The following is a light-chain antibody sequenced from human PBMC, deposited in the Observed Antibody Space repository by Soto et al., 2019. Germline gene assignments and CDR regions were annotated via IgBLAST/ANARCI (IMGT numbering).Light chain of an antibody. J-gene: IGKJ4*01. CDR2: AAS. CDR1: QTISSS. V-gene: IGKV1-39*01. Sequence: DIQMTRSPSSLSASVGDRVTITCRASQTISSSLNWYQQKPGKAPKLLMYAASSLQSGVPSRFSGSGSGTDFTLTISSLQPEDFATYYCQQSYSTPLTFGGGTKVEI. CDR3: QQSYSTPLT.